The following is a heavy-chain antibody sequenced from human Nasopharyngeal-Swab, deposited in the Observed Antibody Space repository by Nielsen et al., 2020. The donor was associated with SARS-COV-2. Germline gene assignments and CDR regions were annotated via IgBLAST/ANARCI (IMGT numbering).Heavy chain of an antibody. CDR3: ARGGITIFGVVSNLDY. V-gene: IGHV1-69*01. Sequence: PEAPGRAREWMGGIIPIFGTANYAQKFQGRVTITADESTSTAYMELSSLRSEDTAVYYCARGGITIFGVVSNLDYWGQGTLVTVSS. J-gene: IGHJ4*02. D-gene: IGHD3-3*01. CDR2: IIPIFGTA.